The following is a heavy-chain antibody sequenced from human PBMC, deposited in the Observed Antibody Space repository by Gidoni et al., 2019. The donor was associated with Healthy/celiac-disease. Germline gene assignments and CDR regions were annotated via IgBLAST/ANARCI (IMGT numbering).Heavy chain of an antibody. CDR3: ARVYCSSTSCYIIDY. J-gene: IGHJ4*02. D-gene: IGHD2-2*02. V-gene: IGHV4-31*03. Sequence: QVQLQESGPGLVKPSQTLSLTCTVSGGPISRGGYYWSWIRQHPGKGLEWIGYIYYSGSTYYNPSLKSRVTISVDTSKNQFSLKLSSVTAADTAVYYCARVYCSSTSCYIIDYWGQGTLVTVSS. CDR1: GGPISRGGYY. CDR2: IYYSGST.